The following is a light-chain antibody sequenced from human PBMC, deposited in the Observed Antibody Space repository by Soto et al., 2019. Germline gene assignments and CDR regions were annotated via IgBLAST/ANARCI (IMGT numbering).Light chain of an antibody. Sequence: EIVLTQSPGTLSLSPGERAALSCRASQGIGDPLGWHQQPPGQTTRLLIYDTSIRATGVPARFSGSRCGAEFTLTISSLQSEDFAVYYCQHYVTWPLTFGGGTKVDIK. J-gene: IGKJ4*01. CDR1: QGIGDP. V-gene: IGKV3-15*01. CDR2: DTS. CDR3: QHYVTWPLT.